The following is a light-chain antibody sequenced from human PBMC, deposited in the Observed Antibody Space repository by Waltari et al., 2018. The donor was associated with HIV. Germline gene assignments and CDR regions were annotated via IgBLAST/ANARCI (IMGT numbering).Light chain of an antibody. CDR3: LQHNSYPYT. V-gene: IGKV1-17*01. Sequence: DIQMTQSPSSLSTSVGDRASLTCRASQDIRNDVGWLQQRPGKAPKRLIYAASSLQTGVPSRFSGSRSGTEFTLTISSLQPEDFATYYCLQHNSYPYTFGQGTKLEIK. CDR2: AAS. J-gene: IGKJ2*01. CDR1: QDIRND.